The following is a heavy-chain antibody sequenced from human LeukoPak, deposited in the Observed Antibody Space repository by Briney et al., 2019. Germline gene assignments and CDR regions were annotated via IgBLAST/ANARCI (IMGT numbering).Heavy chain of an antibody. V-gene: IGHV4-34*01. J-gene: IGHJ3*02. CDR2: INHSGST. Sequence: SETLSLTCAVYGGSFSGYYWSWIRQPPGKGLEWIGEINHSGSTNYNPSLKSRVTISVDTSKNQFSLKLSSVTAADTAVYYCARGPGYSRSRGAFDISGQGTIVTASS. D-gene: IGHD6-13*01. CDR1: GGSFSGYY. CDR3: ARGPGYSRSRGAFDI.